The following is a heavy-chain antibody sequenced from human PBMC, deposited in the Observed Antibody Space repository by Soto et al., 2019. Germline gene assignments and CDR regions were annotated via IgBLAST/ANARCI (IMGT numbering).Heavy chain of an antibody. D-gene: IGHD3-3*01. CDR3: ARDKRDLRFLEWSYYFGY. CDR1: GFTFSTYA. V-gene: IGHV3-30-3*01. CDR2: ISYDGSNK. J-gene: IGHJ4*02. Sequence: QVQLVESGGGVVQPGRSLRLSCAASGFTFSTYAMHWVRQAPGKGLEWVAVISYDGSNKYYADSVKGRFTISRDNSKNTXXLQMNSLRAEDTAVYYCARDKRDLRFLEWSYYFGYWGQGTLVTVSS.